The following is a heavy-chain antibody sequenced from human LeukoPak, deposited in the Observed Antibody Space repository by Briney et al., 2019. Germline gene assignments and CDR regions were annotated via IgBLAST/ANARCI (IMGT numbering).Heavy chain of an antibody. J-gene: IGHJ3*02. Sequence: GGSLRLSCAVSGFTFSSYGMHWVRQAPGKGLEWVAFIRYDGSNKYYADSVKGRFTISRDNSKNTLYLQMNSLRAEDTAVYYCAKDFGGSYYGGDAFGIWGQGTMVIVSS. CDR2: IRYDGSNK. CDR1: GFTFSSYG. CDR3: AKDFGGSYYGGDAFGI. D-gene: IGHD1-26*01. V-gene: IGHV3-30*02.